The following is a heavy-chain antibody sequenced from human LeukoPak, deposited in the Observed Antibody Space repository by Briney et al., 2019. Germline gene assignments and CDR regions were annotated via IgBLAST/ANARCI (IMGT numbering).Heavy chain of an antibody. CDR3: ARDPDSRGTEPPFFDH. CDR1: GFDITAYT. Sequence: GGSLRLSCSGSGFDITAYTVTWVRQVPGKSLEWVSSISRSGSYIHYAPSIRGRFTISRDNAKRSVYLQMNSLRGDDTALYYCARDPDSRGTEPPFFDHWGRGTLVTVSS. D-gene: IGHD3-22*01. V-gene: IGHV3-21*01. J-gene: IGHJ4*02. CDR2: ISRSGSYI.